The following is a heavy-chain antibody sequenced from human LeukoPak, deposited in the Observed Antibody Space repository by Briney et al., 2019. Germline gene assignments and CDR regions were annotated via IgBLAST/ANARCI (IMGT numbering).Heavy chain of an antibody. J-gene: IGHJ4*02. Sequence: GGSLRLSCVASGFNFNNYAMSWVRQAPGNGLEWVSSISTAGGNTYYADSVKGRFTISRDKSENTMFLQMNSLRAEDTAVYYCAKDAMAGTGTFDYWGQGTLVTVSS. CDR3: AKDAMAGTGTFDY. D-gene: IGHD6-19*01. CDR1: GFNFNNYA. V-gene: IGHV3-23*01. CDR2: ISTAGGNT.